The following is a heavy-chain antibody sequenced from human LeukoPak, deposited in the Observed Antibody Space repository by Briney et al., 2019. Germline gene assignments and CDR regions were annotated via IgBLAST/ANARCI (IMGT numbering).Heavy chain of an antibody. Sequence: PGESLKISCKGSGYSFTSYWIGWVRQMPGKGLEWMGIIYPGDSDTRYSPSFQGQVTISADKSISTAYLQWSSLKASDTAMYYCARPHWTGEDSSGYYGGYDAFDIWGQGTMVTVSS. CDR3: ARPHWTGEDSSGYYGGYDAFDI. D-gene: IGHD3-22*01. CDR2: IYPGDSDT. CDR1: GYSFTSYW. V-gene: IGHV5-51*01. J-gene: IGHJ3*02.